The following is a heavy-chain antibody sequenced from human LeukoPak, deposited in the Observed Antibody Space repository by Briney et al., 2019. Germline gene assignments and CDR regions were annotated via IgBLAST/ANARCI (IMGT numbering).Heavy chain of an antibody. D-gene: IGHD2-2*01. J-gene: IGHJ4*02. CDR3: ARDTFQPGLIDS. Sequence: GGSLRLSCAASGFTFSRYSMNWVRQPPGKGLQWVSYINTDSSDIHYADSVKGRFTISRDNARNTLYLQLSSLRAEDSAVYYCARDTFQPGLIDSWGQGTLVSVSS. V-gene: IGHV3-21*05. CDR1: GFTFSRYS. CDR2: INTDSSDI.